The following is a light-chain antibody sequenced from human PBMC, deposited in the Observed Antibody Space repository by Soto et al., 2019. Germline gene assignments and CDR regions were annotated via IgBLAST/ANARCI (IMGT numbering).Light chain of an antibody. CDR2: LGS. CDR3: MQALHTLLA. CDR1: QSLLHSNGYNY. V-gene: IGKV2-28*01. J-gene: IGKJ4*01. Sequence: DIVMTQSPLSLPVTPGEPASISCRSSQSLLHSNGYNYLDWYLQKPGQSPQLLIYLGSNRASGVPARFSGSGAGTDFTLKISRVEAEDVGVYYCMQALHTLLAFGGGTRVEIK.